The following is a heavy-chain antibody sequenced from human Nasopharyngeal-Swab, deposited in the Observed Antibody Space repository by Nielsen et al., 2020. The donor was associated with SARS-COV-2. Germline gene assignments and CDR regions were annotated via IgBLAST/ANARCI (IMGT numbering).Heavy chain of an antibody. V-gene: IGHV6-1*01. CDR1: GDSVSSNIAA. D-gene: IGHD1-26*01. CDR3: ARGSGTYSDYFDY. Sequence: SQTLSLTCSISGDSVSSNIAAWTWIRQSPSGGLEWLGMTYFRSKWLNDYAVSVKSRITINQDTSRNQFSLQLNSVTPEDTAIYYCARGSGTYSDYFDYWGQGTLVSVSS. J-gene: IGHJ4*02. CDR2: TYFRSKWLN.